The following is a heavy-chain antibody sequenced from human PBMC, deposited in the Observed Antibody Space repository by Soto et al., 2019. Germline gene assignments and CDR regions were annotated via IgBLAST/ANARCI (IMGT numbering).Heavy chain of an antibody. J-gene: IGHJ4*02. CDR3: ARKQAGFFYGIDY. Sequence: SETLSLTCTVSGGSISGSRYYWSWIRQHPGKGLEWIGYIYYSGSTYSNPSLKSRITISVDTSKNHFSLKLSSVTAADTAVYYCARKQAGFFYGIDYWGQGTMVTVYS. CDR1: GGSISGSRYY. V-gene: IGHV4-31*03. CDR2: IYYSGST. D-gene: IGHD3-3*01.